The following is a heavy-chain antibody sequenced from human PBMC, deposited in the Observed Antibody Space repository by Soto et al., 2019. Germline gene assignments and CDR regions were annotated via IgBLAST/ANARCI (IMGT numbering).Heavy chain of an antibody. J-gene: IGHJ4*02. Sequence: ASVKVSCKASGGTFSSYTISWVRQAPGQGLEWMGRIIPILGIANYAQKFQGRVTITADKSTSTAYMELSSLRSEDTAVYYCARPRQFQYCSGGSCYSGGDYYFDYWGQGTLVTVSS. CDR3: ARPRQFQYCSGGSCYSGGDYYFDY. CDR2: IIPILGIA. CDR1: GGTFSSYT. D-gene: IGHD2-15*01. V-gene: IGHV1-69*02.